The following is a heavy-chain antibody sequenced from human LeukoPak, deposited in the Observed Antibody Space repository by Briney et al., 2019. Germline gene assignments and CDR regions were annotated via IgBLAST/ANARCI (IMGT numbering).Heavy chain of an antibody. CDR2: IYYSGST. J-gene: IGHJ4*02. CDR1: GGSFSGYY. CDR3: SRGRIFYDSTGYYY. D-gene: IGHD3-22*01. V-gene: IGHV4-59*01. Sequence: PSETLSLTCAVYGGSFSGYYWTWIRQPPVKGLEWIGHIYYSGSTNYNPSLKSRVTISVDTSKNRFSLKLTSVTAADTAVYYCSRGRIFYDSTGYYYWGQGTLVTVSS.